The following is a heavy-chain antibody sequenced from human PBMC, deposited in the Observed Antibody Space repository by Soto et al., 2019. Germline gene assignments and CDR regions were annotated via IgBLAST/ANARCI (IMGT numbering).Heavy chain of an antibody. CDR3: ARKDKSGYFNWFDP. V-gene: IGHV5-51*01. CDR2: IFPSDSDT. D-gene: IGHD3-22*01. CDR1: GYNFDTSW. J-gene: IGHJ5*02. Sequence: LGESLKISCKVSGYNFDTSWIAWVRQMPGKGLEWMGIIFPSDSDTRYSPSFQGQVTISADRSTSTVFLQWASLKASDTAVYFCARKDKSGYFNWFDPWGQGTLVTVSS.